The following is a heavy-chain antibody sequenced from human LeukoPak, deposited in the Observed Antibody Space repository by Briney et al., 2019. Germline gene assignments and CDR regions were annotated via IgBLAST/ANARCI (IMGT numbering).Heavy chain of an antibody. D-gene: IGHD3-22*01. V-gene: IGHV3-66*01. Sequence: GGSLRLSCAASGFTVSSKYMSWVRQAPGKGLEWVSVIYSGGSTFYADSVKGRFTISRDKSKNTLYLQMNGLRAEDTAVYFCARDSSASSGNGMDVWGQGTTVTVSS. J-gene: IGHJ6*02. CDR1: GFTVSSKY. CDR2: IYSGGST. CDR3: ARDSSASSGNGMDV.